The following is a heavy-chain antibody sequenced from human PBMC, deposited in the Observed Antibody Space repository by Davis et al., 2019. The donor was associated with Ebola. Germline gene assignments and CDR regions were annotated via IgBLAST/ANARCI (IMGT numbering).Heavy chain of an antibody. J-gene: IGHJ4*02. V-gene: IGHV3-48*03. CDR1: GFTFSTYE. D-gene: IGHD6-19*01. CDR3: ARGLSRGWGMDV. CDR2: INCFGGNI. Sequence: AGTLTLSCAVSGFTFSTYEMNCVRQAPGKGPEWISYINCFGGNIKYEDPVKGRFSISRDNTKNSVFLQMESLGAEDTAVYYCARGLSRGWGMDVWGQGTLVTVSS.